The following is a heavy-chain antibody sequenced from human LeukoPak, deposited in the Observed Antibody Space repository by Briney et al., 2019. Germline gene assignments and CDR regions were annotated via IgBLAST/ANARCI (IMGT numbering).Heavy chain of an antibody. CDR1: GGSISSYY. CDR2: IYYSGTT. Sequence: SETLSLTCTVSGGSISSYYWSWIRQPPGKGLEWIGYIYYSGTTNYNPSLKSRVTISVDTSKSQFSLKLNSVTAADTAVYYCARSRAFNSGAFDPWGQGSLVTVSS. V-gene: IGHV4-59*01. J-gene: IGHJ5*02. CDR3: ARSRAFNSGAFDP. D-gene: IGHD1-26*01.